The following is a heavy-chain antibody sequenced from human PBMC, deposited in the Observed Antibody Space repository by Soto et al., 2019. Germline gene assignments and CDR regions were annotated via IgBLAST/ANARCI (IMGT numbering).Heavy chain of an antibody. CDR3: ECRALGPADY. Sequence: QVQLQESGPGLVKPSQTLSLTCTVSGGSISSGGYYWSWIRQHPGKGLEWIGYIYYSGSTYYNPSRESRGTKSVDASKAQSALKLSSVTAADTAVYVCECRALGPADYWGQGTLVTVSS. CDR2: IYYSGST. D-gene: IGHD3-10*01. J-gene: IGHJ4*02. V-gene: IGHV4-31*03. CDR1: GGSISSGGYY.